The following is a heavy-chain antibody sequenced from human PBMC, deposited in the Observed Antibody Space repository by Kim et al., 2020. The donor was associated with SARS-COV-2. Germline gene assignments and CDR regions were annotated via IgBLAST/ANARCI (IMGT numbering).Heavy chain of an antibody. D-gene: IGHD3-3*01. CDR1: GFVFKSYA. J-gene: IGHJ6*01. CDR3: SRSGTIFGRNYYYGMNV. CDR2: ISVSGTST. Sequence: GGSLRLSCAVSGFVFKSYAMTWVRQAPGKGLEWVSAISVSGTSTFYAGSVKGRFTISRDDSKSTLYLHMNSLRDDDTATYFCSRSGTIFGRNYYYGMNV. V-gene: IGHV3-23*01.